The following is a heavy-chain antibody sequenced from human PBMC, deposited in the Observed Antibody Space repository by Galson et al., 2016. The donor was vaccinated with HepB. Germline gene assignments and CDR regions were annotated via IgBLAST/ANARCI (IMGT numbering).Heavy chain of an antibody. CDR1: GFNFNTYG. CDR2: IWYDGSDR. D-gene: IGHD5-12*01. Sequence: SLRLSCAASGFNFNTYGMHWVRQAPGKGLEWVAVIWYDGSDRHYIDSVKGRFTISRDNSKNMLYLQMDSLRAEDTALYYCARNSDEYSGYDPIDYWGQGTMVTVSS. V-gene: IGHV3-33*01. CDR3: ARNSDEYSGYDPIDY. J-gene: IGHJ3*01.